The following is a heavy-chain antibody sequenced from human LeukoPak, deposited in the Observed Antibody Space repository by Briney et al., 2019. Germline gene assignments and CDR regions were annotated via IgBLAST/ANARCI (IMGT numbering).Heavy chain of an antibody. V-gene: IGHV3-20*04. D-gene: IGHD1-26*01. CDR1: GFTFDNYG. CDR3: AKQYSGSYYSPLYFDY. J-gene: IGHJ4*02. Sequence: PGGSLRLSCAASGFTFDNYGMSWVRQAPGKGLEWVSAINWNGATIGYADSVKGRFTISRDNAKNSLYLQMHSLRAEDTALYYCAKQYSGSYYSPLYFDYWGQGTLVTVSS. CDR2: INWNGATI.